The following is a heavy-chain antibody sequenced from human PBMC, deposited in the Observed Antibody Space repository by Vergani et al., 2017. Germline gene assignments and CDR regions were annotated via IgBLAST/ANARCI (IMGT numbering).Heavy chain of an antibody. V-gene: IGHV4-30-4*01. CDR3: ARDVPYNDYRNEEFDL. Sequence: QVQLQESGPGLVKPSQTLSLTCTVSGGSISSGDYYWSWIRQPPGKGLEWIGYIYYSGSTYYNPSLKSRVTISVDTSKNQFSLKLSSVTAADTAVYYCARDVPYNDYRNEEFDLWGRGTLVTVSS. D-gene: IGHD1-1*01. CDR1: GGSISSGDYY. J-gene: IGHJ2*01. CDR2: IYYSGST.